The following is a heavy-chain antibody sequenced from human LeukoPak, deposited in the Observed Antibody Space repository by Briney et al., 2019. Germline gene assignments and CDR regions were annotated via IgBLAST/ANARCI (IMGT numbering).Heavy chain of an antibody. J-gene: IGHJ6*02. D-gene: IGHD4-17*01. Sequence: SETLSLTCTVSGGSISSYYWSLIRQPAGKGLEWIGRIYTSGSTNYNPSLKSRVTMSVDTSKNQYSLKLSSVTAADTAVYYCARDSPYGDYYYYYGMDVWGQGTTVTVSS. CDR2: IYTSGST. V-gene: IGHV4-4*07. CDR3: ARDSPYGDYYYYYGMDV. CDR1: GGSISSYY.